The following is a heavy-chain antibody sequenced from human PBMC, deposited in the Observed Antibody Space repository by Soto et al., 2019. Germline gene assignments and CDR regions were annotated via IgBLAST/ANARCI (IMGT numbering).Heavy chain of an antibody. J-gene: IGHJ6*02. CDR2: IYYSGST. V-gene: IGHV4-31*03. D-gene: IGHD4-4*01. Sequence: QVQLQESGPGLVKPSQTLSLTCTVYGGSISSGGYYWSWIRQHPGKGLEWIGYIYYSGSTYYNPSLMSRVTISVDPSKNQFSLKLSSVTAADTAVYYCARDRGTTVTNYYYYYGMDVWGQGTTVTVSS. CDR3: ARDRGTTVTNYYYYYGMDV. CDR1: GGSISSGGYY.